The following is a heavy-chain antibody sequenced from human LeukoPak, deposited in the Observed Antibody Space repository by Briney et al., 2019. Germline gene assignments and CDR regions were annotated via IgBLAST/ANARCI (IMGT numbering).Heavy chain of an antibody. J-gene: IGHJ4*02. V-gene: IGHV3-64*01. CDR2: ITSNGNSA. CDR1: GFTFSIYA. Sequence: GGSLRLSCAASGFTFSIYAMHWARQAPGRGLEYVAAITSNGNSAYYVNSVKGRFTISRDNAKNSLYLQMNSLRDEDTAVYYCARDGDGGLGSDYWGQGTLVTVSS. D-gene: IGHD4-23*01. CDR3: ARDGDGGLGSDY.